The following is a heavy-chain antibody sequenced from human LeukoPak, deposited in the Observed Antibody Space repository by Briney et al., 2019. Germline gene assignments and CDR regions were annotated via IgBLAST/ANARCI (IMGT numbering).Heavy chain of an antibody. J-gene: IGHJ6*03. V-gene: IGHV3-23*01. D-gene: IGHD3-16*01. CDR2: ISGSGDSK. Sequence: GGSLRPSCAASGFSFSSYSMSWVRQAPGRGLEWVSSISGSGDSKHHADSVKGRFTISRDNSYNTVSLQMNGLRDEDTGVYYCAKGLKTGVGPYMGYHYYMDVWGKGATVTVSS. CDR3: AKGLKTGVGPYMGYHYYMDV. CDR1: GFSFSSYS.